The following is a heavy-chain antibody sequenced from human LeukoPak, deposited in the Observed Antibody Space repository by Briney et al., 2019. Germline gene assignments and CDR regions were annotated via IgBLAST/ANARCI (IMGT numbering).Heavy chain of an antibody. Sequence: PSETLSLTCTVSGGSISSYYWSWIRQPAGKGLEWIGRIYTSGSTNYNPSLKSRVTMSVDTSKNQFSLKLSSVTAADTAVYYCARPGYSYGKRGAFDIWGQGTMATVSS. CDR3: ARPGYSYGKRGAFDI. V-gene: IGHV4-4*07. D-gene: IGHD5-18*01. CDR2: IYTSGST. J-gene: IGHJ3*02. CDR1: GGSISSYY.